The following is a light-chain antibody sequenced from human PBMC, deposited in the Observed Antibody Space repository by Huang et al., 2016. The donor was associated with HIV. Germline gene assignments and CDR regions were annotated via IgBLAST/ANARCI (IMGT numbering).Light chain of an antibody. V-gene: IGKV3-15*01. CDR2: GES. Sequence: DRVLTQSPATLSVSPGESATLSCRASESVSNNLAWYQQKPGQAPRLLIYGESTRAAGVPARFSGSGSGSEFTLSVSSLQSEDFAVYYCQQYSAWPYTFGQGTKLEIK. J-gene: IGKJ2*01. CDR3: QQYSAWPYT. CDR1: ESVSNN.